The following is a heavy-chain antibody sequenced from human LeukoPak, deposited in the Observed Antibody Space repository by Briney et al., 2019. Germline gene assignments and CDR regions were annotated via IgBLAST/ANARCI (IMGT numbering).Heavy chain of an antibody. CDR2: IYYSGST. Sequence: NPSETLSLTCTVSGGSISSYYWSWIRQPPGKGLEWIWYIYYSGSTNYNPSLRSRVTISVDTSKNQFSLKLSSVTAADTAVYYCARPDGYNSADAFDIWGQGTMVTVSS. J-gene: IGHJ3*02. D-gene: IGHD5-24*01. V-gene: IGHV4-59*08. CDR3: ARPDGYNSADAFDI. CDR1: GGSISSYY.